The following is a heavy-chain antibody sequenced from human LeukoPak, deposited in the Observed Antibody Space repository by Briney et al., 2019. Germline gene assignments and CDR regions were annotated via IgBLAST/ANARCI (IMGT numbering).Heavy chain of an antibody. CDR1: GGSISSGSYY. D-gene: IGHD1-26*01. Sequence: SETLSLTCTVSGGSISSGSYYWSWIRQPAGKGLEWIGRIYTSGSTKYNPSLKSRVTISVDTSKNQFSLKLSSVTAADTAVYYCARERGRGIVGATPATGFDYWGQGTLVTVSS. V-gene: IGHV4-61*02. CDR3: ARERGRGIVGATPATGFDY. J-gene: IGHJ4*02. CDR2: IYTSGST.